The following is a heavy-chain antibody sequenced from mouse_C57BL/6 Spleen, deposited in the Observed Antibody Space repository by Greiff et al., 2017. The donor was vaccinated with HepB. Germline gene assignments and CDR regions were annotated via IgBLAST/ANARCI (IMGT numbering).Heavy chain of an antibody. CDR2: IYPGDGDT. J-gene: IGHJ2*01. V-gene: IGHV1-82*01. D-gene: IGHD4-1*01. CDR3: ARLNWDGFDY. Sequence: QVQLQQSGPELVKPGASVKISCKASGYAFSSSWMNWVKQRPGKGLEWIGRIYPGDGDTNYNGKFKGKATLTADKSSSTAYMQLSSLTSEDSAVYFCARLNWDGFDYWGQGTTLTVSS. CDR1: GYAFSSSW.